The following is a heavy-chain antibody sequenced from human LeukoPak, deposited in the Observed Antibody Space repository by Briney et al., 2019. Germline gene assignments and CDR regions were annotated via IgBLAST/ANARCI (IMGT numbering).Heavy chain of an antibody. CDR2: ISWNSGSI. V-gene: IGHV3-9*03. Sequence: PGGSLRLSCAASGFSFDDYAMHWVRQAPGKGLEWVSGISWNSGSIGYADSVRGRFTISRDNAKNSLYLQMNSLRAEDMALYYCARHMVRGVANAFDIWGQGTMVTVSS. D-gene: IGHD3-10*01. J-gene: IGHJ3*02. CDR3: ARHMVRGVANAFDI. CDR1: GFSFDDYA.